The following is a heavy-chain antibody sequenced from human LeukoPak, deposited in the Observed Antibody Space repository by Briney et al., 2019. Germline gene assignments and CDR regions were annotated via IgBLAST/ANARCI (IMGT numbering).Heavy chain of an antibody. Sequence: SETLSLTCTVSGGSISSYYWSWIRQPPGKGLEWIGYIYYSGSTNYNPSLKSRVTISVDTSKNQFSLKLSSVTAADTAVYYCARRVRDLYYYGSGSYLGYWGQGTLVTVSS. V-gene: IGHV4-59*12. D-gene: IGHD3-10*01. J-gene: IGHJ4*02. CDR3: ARRVRDLYYYGSGSYLGY. CDR2: IYYSGST. CDR1: GGSISSYY.